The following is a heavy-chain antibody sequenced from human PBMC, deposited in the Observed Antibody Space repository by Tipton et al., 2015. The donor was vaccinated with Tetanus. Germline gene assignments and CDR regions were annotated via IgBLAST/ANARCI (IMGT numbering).Heavy chain of an antibody. J-gene: IGHJ2*01. V-gene: IGHV4-61*08. CDR3: ARGGSYSYGPRGFDL. CDR2: VSSSGRT. Sequence: GLVKPSETLSLTCSVTGGSLRGGDYHWSWIRQPPGKGLEWLAYVSSSGRTNSNYDLKSRITTSHDTSKDQFSLKLTSLTVADTAVYYCARGGSYSYGPRGFDLWGRGTLVTVSS. D-gene: IGHD5-18*01. CDR1: GGSLRGGDYH.